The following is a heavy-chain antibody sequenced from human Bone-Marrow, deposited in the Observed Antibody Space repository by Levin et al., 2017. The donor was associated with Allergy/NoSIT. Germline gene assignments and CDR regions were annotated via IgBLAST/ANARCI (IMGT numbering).Heavy chain of an antibody. CDR2: ISDSGGST. J-gene: IGHJ6*02. V-gene: IGHV3-23*01. CDR3: VVDGMDV. Sequence: GESLKISCAASGFTFSNYDMSWVRQAPGKGLEWVSTISDSGGSTYYADSVKGRFTISRDNSKNTVYLQMNSLRAEDTAVYYCVVDGMDVWGQGTTVTVSS. CDR1: GFTFSNYD.